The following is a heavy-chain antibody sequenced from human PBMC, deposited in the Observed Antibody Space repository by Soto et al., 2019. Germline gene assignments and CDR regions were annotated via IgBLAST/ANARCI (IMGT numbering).Heavy chain of an antibody. J-gene: IGHJ4*02. V-gene: IGHV3-23*01. Sequence: EVQLLESGGGLVQPGGSLRLSCAASGFTFNNYAMTWVRQAPGKGLEWVSAISGGGDTTSYADSVKGRFTVSRDGSKNTLYLPISSLRAEDTALYYCAKGRGGAGSLTPLVDFWGQGPLVTVSS. CDR2: ISGGGDTT. D-gene: IGHD3-10*01. CDR3: AKGRGGAGSLTPLVDF. CDR1: GFTFNNYA.